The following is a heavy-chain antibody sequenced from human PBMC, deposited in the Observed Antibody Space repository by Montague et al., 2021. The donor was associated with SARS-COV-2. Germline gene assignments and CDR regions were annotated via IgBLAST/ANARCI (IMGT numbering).Heavy chain of an antibody. CDR1: GGSSSGYY. J-gene: IGHJ4*02. CDR2: IFHSGST. D-gene: IGHD1-14*01. V-gene: IGHV4-34*10. CDR3: ARFANLCFFTASVNYFDL. Sequence: SETLSLTCAVYGGSSSGYYWSWIRQPPGKGLQWTGEIFHSGSTNFNPSLKSRVTMSLDTSKNHFSLKLSSVTAADTARYYCARFANLCFFTASVNYFDLWGQGALVTVSS.